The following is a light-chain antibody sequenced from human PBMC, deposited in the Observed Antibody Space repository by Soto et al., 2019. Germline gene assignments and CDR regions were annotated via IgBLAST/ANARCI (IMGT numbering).Light chain of an antibody. V-gene: IGLV6-57*04. CDR1: SGSIANNY. J-gene: IGLJ2*01. Sequence: NFIVTQPHSVSESAGRTLSISCARSSGSIANNYVQWYQQRPGSAPTTVIYENNQRLSGVPDRFSGSTDGSSNSASLTISGLQTEDEADYYCQSYDSDFVVFGGGTKVTVL. CDR3: QSYDSDFVV. CDR2: ENN.